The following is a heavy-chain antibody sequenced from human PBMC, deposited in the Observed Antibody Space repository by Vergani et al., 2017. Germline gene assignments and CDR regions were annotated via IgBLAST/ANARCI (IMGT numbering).Heavy chain of an antibody. CDR1: GFTFSSYW. J-gene: IGHJ6*02. Sequence: EVQLVESGGGLVQPGGSLRLSCAASGFTFSSYWMSWVRQAPGKGLEWVANIKQDGSEKYYVDSVKGRFTISRDNAKNSLYLQMNSLRAEDTAVYYCARVWGGSYTWGYYYYGMDVWGQGTTVTVSS. D-gene: IGHD1-26*01. CDR3: ARVWGGSYTWGYYYYGMDV. CDR2: IKQDGSEK. V-gene: IGHV3-7*01.